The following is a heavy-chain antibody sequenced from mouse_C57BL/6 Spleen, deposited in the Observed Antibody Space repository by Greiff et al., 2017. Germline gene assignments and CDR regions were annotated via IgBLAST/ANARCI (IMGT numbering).Heavy chain of an antibody. CDR3: ARAHYGSSGGAMDY. Sequence: VQLQQPGAELVKPGASVKMSCKASGYTFTSYWITWVKQRPGQGLEWIGDIYPGSGSTNYNEKFKSKATLTVDTSSSTAYMQLSSLTSEDSAVYDCARAHYGSSGGAMDYWGQGTSVTVSS. J-gene: IGHJ4*01. CDR1: GYTFTSYW. CDR2: IYPGSGST. V-gene: IGHV1-55*01. D-gene: IGHD1-1*01.